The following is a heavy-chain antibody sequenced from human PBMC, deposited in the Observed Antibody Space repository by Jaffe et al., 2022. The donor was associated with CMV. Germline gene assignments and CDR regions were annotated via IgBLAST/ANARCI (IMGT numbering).Heavy chain of an antibody. Sequence: EVQLVESGGGLVKPGGSLRLSCAASGFTFSNAWMSWVRQAPGKGLEWVGRIKSKTDGGTTDYAAPVKGRFTISRDDSKNTLYLQMNSLKTEDTAVYYCTTDSGTPYVWGSYRPDFDYWGQGTLVTVSS. CDR2: IKSKTDGGTT. D-gene: IGHD3-16*02. J-gene: IGHJ4*02. CDR3: TTDSGTPYVWGSYRPDFDY. V-gene: IGHV3-15*01. CDR1: GFTFSNAW.